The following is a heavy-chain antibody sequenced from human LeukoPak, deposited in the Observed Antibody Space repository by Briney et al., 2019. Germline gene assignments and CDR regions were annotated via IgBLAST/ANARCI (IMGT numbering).Heavy chain of an antibody. CDR3: AKDKWVGAIDAFDI. V-gene: IGHV3-7*03. CDR1: GVPISGYW. CDR2: IKQDASEI. D-gene: IGHD1-26*01. Sequence: GGSLRLSCAASGVPISGYWMSWVRQAPGKGLEWVANIKQDASEIYYVASVRGRFTISRDNAKNSVFLQMNSLRAEDTAVYYCAKDKWVGAIDAFDIWGQGTMVTVSS. J-gene: IGHJ3*02.